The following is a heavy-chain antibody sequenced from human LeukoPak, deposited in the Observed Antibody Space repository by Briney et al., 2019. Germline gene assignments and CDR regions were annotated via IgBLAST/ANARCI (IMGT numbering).Heavy chain of an antibody. J-gene: IGHJ4*02. CDR3: ARLGVEGYFDY. Sequence: GGSLRLSCAASGFTFSSYGMHWVRQAPGKGLEWVSSISSSSSYIYYADSVKGRFTISRDNAKNSLYLQMNSLRAEDTAVYYCARLGVEGYFDYWGQGTLVTVSS. CDR2: ISSSSSYI. V-gene: IGHV3-21*01. CDR1: GFTFSSYG. D-gene: IGHD2-8*01.